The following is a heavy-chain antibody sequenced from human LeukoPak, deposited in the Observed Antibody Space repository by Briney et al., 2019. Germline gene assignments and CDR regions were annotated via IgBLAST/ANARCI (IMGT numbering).Heavy chain of an antibody. CDR2: ISSSGSTI. CDR3: AREGQWLENYYMDV. Sequence: GSLRLSCAASGFTFSDYYMSWIRQAPGKGLEWVSYISSSGSTIYYADSVKGRFTISRDNAKNSLYLQMNRLRAEDTGVYYCAREGQWLENYYMDVWGKGTTVTVSS. CDR1: GFTFSDYY. J-gene: IGHJ6*03. D-gene: IGHD6-19*01. V-gene: IGHV3-11*01.